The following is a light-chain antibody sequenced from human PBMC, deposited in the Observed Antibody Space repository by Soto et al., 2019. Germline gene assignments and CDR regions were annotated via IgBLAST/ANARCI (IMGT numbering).Light chain of an antibody. V-gene: IGKV3-20*01. CDR1: QSISSSD. J-gene: IGKJ1*01. CDR3: QQYNNWPPVT. CDR2: AAS. Sequence: IVLTQSPGTLSLSPGERATLSFRASQSISSSDLAWYQHRPGQAPRLLIYAASSRATGIPVRFSGSGSGTDFTLTISSLQSEDFAVYYCQQYNNWPPVTFGQGTKVDIK.